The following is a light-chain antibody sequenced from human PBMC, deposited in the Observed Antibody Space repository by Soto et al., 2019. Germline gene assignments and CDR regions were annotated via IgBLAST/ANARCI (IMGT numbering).Light chain of an antibody. CDR1: QSVSSY. V-gene: IGKV3-20*01. CDR3: QQYGSLLPGLT. CDR2: GAS. J-gene: IGKJ4*01. Sequence: EIVVTQSPATQSLSPGERATLSCRAIQSVSSYLAWYQQKPGQAPRLHIYGASTRATGIPDRFTGSGSGTDFSLTISRLEPEDFAVYYCQQYGSLLPGLTFGGGTKVDIK.